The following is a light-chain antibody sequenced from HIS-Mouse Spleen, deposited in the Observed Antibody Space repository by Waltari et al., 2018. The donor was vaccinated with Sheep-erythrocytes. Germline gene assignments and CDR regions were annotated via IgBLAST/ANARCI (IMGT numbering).Light chain of an antibody. CDR1: SGINVGTYR. J-gene: IGLJ3*02. Sequence: QAVLTQPSSLSASPGASASLTCTLRSGINVGTYRIYWYQQQPGSTPQYPLRYKSDSDKQQGSGVPSRFSGSKDASANAGILLISGLQSEDEADYYCMIWHSSAWVFGGGTKLTVL. CDR2: YKSDSDK. V-gene: IGLV5-45*03. CDR3: MIWHSSAWV.